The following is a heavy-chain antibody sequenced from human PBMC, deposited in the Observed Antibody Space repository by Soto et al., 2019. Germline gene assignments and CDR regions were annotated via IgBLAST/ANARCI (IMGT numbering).Heavy chain of an antibody. CDR3: ARDLTGYYYYYGMAV. CDR2: INPIFGST. Sequence: GASVKVSCKASGYTFTSYYMHWVRQAPGQGLEWMGKINPIFGSTNYAQKFQGRVTMTGDESTSTAYMELNSLRAEDTAVYYCARDLTGYYYYYGMAVWGQGTTVTVSS. V-gene: IGHV1-46*01. J-gene: IGHJ6*02. D-gene: IGHD3-9*01. CDR1: GYTFTSYY.